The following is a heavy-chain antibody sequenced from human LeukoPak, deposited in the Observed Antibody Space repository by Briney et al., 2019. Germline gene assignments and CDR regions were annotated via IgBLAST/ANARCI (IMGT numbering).Heavy chain of an antibody. Sequence: GGSLRPSCAASGFTFSSYAMSWVRQAPGKGLEWVSAISGSGGSTYYADSVKGRFTISRDNSKNTLYLQMNSLRAEDTAVYYCANPSPVGTAIDYWGQGTLVTVSS. CDR3: ANPSPVGTAIDY. J-gene: IGHJ4*02. V-gene: IGHV3-23*01. CDR1: GFTFSSYA. CDR2: ISGSGGST. D-gene: IGHD5-18*01.